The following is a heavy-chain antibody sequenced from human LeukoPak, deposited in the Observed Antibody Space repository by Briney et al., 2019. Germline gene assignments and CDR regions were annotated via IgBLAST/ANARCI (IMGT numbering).Heavy chain of an antibody. J-gene: IGHJ4*02. V-gene: IGHV4-39*01. CDR2: IYYSGST. Sequence: SETLSLTCTVSGGSISSSSYYWGWIRQPPGKGLEWIGSIYYSGSTYYNPSLKSRVTISVDTSKNQFSLKLSSVTAADTAVYYCASEGQRVHPYYDFWNGFFYWGQGALVTVSP. D-gene: IGHD3-3*01. CDR1: GGSISSSSYY. CDR3: ASEGQRVHPYYDFWNGFFY.